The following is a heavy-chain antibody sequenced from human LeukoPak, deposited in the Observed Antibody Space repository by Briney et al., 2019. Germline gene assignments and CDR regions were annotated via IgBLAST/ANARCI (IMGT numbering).Heavy chain of an antibody. J-gene: IGHJ5*02. D-gene: IGHD2-2*01. Sequence: PSETLSLTCTVSGGSISSSSYYWGWIRQPPGKGLEWIGSIYYSGSTYYNPSLKSRVTISVDTSKNQFSLKLSSVTAADTAVYYCARGVVVPAAGGGVDWFDPWGQGTLVTVSS. CDR3: ARGVVVPAAGGGVDWFDP. CDR2: IYYSGST. CDR1: GGSISSSSYY. V-gene: IGHV4-39*07.